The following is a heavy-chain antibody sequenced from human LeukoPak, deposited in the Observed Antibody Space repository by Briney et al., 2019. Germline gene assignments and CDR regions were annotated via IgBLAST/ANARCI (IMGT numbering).Heavy chain of an antibody. CDR2: IYPGDSDT. J-gene: IGHJ3*02. Sequence: GESLKISCKGSGYSFTSYWIGWVRQMPGKGLEGMGIIYPGDSDTRYSPSFQGQVFISADKSISAAYLQWSSLKASDTAMYYCARLRGTFYDAFDIWGQGTMVTVSS. CDR3: ARLRGTFYDAFDI. CDR1: GYSFTSYW. D-gene: IGHD2/OR15-2a*01. V-gene: IGHV5-51*01.